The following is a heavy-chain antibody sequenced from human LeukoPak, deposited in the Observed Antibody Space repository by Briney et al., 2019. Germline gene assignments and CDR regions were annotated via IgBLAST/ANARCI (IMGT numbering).Heavy chain of an antibody. CDR1: GFTFSSYS. V-gene: IGHV3-48*02. Sequence: GGSLRLSCAASGFTFSSYSMNWVRQAPGKGLEWVSYISSSSSTIYYADSVKGRFTISRDNAKNSLYLQMNSLRDEDTAVYYCARDTTGYCDSSGFDYWGQGTLVTVSS. D-gene: IGHD3-22*01. CDR2: ISSSSSTI. J-gene: IGHJ4*02. CDR3: ARDTTGYCDSSGFDY.